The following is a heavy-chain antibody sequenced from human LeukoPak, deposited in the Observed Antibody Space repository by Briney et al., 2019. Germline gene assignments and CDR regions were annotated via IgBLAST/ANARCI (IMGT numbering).Heavy chain of an antibody. V-gene: IGHV3-74*01. D-gene: IGHD1-1*01. Sequence: PGDSLTLPCAPSGLTLSSYAMHWVRQAPAKELAWVSRINSDGSSRIYAVSVKGRFTISRDNAKNALYLQMNSLRAEDTAVYYCARGVAAIGKSPDYWGQGTLVTVSS. CDR3: ARGVAAIGKSPDY. J-gene: IGHJ4*02. CDR2: INSDGSSR. CDR1: GLTLSSYA.